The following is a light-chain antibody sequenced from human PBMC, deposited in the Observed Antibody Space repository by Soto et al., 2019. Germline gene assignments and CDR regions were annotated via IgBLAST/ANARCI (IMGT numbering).Light chain of an antibody. J-gene: IGKJ4*01. Sequence: EIVLTQSPGTLSLSPGERATLSCRASQSVSSSYLAWYQQKPGQAPRLLIYGASSRATGIPDRLSGSGSGTDFTLTIRRLEPEDFAVYYCHQYDSSPLTFGGGNKVEIK. CDR3: HQYDSSPLT. V-gene: IGKV3-20*01. CDR2: GAS. CDR1: QSVSSSY.